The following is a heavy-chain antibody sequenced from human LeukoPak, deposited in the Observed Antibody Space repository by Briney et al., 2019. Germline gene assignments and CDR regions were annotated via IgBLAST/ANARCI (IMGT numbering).Heavy chain of an antibody. CDR1: GYTFTSYD. CDR3: ARGRGGSYWFDP. D-gene: IGHD1-26*01. V-gene: IGHV1-8*03. J-gene: IGHJ5*02. Sequence: ASVKVSCKASGYTFTSYDINWVRQATGQGLEWMGWMNPNSGNTGYAQKFQGRVTITRNTSISTAYMELSSLRSEDTAVYYCARGRGGSYWFDPWGQGTLVTVSS. CDR2: MNPNSGNT.